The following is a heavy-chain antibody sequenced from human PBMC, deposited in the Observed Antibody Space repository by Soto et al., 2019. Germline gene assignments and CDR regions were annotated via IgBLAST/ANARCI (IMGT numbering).Heavy chain of an antibody. D-gene: IGHD3-10*01. J-gene: IGHJ5*02. Sequence: VQLVQSGAEVRKPGASVKVSCKAPADTFTSYYINWVRQAPVQGLEWMGIINPNGGSTRYAQKFQGRVTQTGDTPASTVYMERRNLRSDHTALYVCASSSGGVYGIIIGGSNWFGPWGQGTLVTVSS. CDR1: ADTFTSYY. CDR3: ASSSGGVYGIIIGGSNWFGP. V-gene: IGHV1-46*01. CDR2: INPNGGST.